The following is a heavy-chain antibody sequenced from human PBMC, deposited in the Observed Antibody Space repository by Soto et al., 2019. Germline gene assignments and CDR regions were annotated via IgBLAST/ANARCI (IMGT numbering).Heavy chain of an antibody. J-gene: IGHJ4*02. CDR1: GGSISGHY. D-gene: IGHD6-19*01. CDR3: ARVGSSGWSPDY. V-gene: IGHV4-59*11. CDR2: IFYTGST. Sequence: KPSETLSLTCTVSGGSISGHYWIWIRQSPGKRLEWIGYIFYTGSTNYNPSLESRVTLSVDTSKNQFSLRLSSVTAADTAVYYCARVGSSGWSPDYWGQGTLVTVSS.